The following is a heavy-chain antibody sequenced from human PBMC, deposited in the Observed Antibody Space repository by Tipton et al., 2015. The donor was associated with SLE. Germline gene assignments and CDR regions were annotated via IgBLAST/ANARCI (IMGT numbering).Heavy chain of an antibody. CDR2: IYYSGST. D-gene: IGHD2-2*01. CDR3: ARAAMSHAFDI. J-gene: IGHJ3*02. Sequence: TLSLTCTVSGGSISSGDYYWSWIRQPPGKGLEWIGYIYYSGSTYYNPSLKSRVTISVDTSKNQFSLKLSSVTAADTAVYYCARAAMSHAFDIWGQGTMVTVSS. CDR1: GGSISSGDYY. V-gene: IGHV4-30-4*01.